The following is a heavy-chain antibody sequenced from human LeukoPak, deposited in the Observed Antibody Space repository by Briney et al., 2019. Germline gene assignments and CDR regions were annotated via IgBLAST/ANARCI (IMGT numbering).Heavy chain of an antibody. CDR3: ARVGRLQYGDYVAFDY. J-gene: IGHJ4*02. CDR2: ISVSGTTM. D-gene: IGHD4-17*01. V-gene: IGHV3-11*01. CDR1: GFTFTDYY. Sequence: KPGGSLRLSCATSGFTFTDYYMSWIRQAPGKGLEWVSYISVSGTTMYCADSVKGRFTLSRDNAKNSLYLQMNSLRAEDTAVYYCARVGRLQYGDYVAFDYWGQGALVTVSS.